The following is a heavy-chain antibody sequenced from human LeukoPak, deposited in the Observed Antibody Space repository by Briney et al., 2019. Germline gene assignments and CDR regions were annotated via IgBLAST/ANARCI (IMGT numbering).Heavy chain of an antibody. J-gene: IGHJ4*02. D-gene: IGHD3-16*01. Sequence: SETLSLTCAVYGGSFSGYYWSWIRQPPGKGLEWIGEINHSGSTNYNPSLKSRVTISVDTSKNQFSLKLSSVTAADTAVYYCARFYGFGYFDYWGQGTLVTVSS. CDR1: GGSFSGYY. CDR2: INHSGST. V-gene: IGHV4-34*01. CDR3: ARFYGFGYFDY.